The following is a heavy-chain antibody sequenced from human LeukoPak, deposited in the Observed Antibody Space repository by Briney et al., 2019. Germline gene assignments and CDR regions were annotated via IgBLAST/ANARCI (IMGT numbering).Heavy chain of an antibody. CDR2: ISGSGSST. CDR1: GFIFSSYA. J-gene: IGHJ4*02. Sequence: GGSLRLSCAASGFIFSSYAMSWVRQAPGKGLEWVSAISGSGSSTYYADSVKGRFTISRDNSRGTLSLQMNSLRAEDTAVYYCAKGSGTYYPAFDYWGQGTLVTVSS. D-gene: IGHD1-26*01. V-gene: IGHV3-23*01. CDR3: AKGSGTYYPAFDY.